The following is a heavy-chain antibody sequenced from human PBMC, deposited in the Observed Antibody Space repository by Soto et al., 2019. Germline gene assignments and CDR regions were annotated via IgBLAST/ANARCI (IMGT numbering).Heavy chain of an antibody. D-gene: IGHD3-22*01. CDR2: IYYSGSA. CDR1: GGSFSGYY. Sequence: SETLSLTCAVYGGSFSGYYWTWIRQPPGTGLEWIGSIYYSGSAYSNPSLKTRVTISVDTSKNQFSLKLSSVTAADTAVYYCARLKADSSGYYHYLFDYWGQGTLVTVSS. J-gene: IGHJ4*02. V-gene: IGHV4-34*01. CDR3: ARLKADSSGYYHYLFDY.